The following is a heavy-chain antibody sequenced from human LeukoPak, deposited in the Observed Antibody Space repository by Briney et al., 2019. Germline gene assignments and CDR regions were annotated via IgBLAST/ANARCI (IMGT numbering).Heavy chain of an antibody. Sequence: SETLSLTCNVSGGSISNYYWSWIRQPPGKGLEWMGYIHYSGSTNYNPSLKSRVTISVDTSKNQFSLKLSSVTAADTAIYYCARDLRYSSGWYDWYFDLWGRGTLVTISS. CDR1: GGSISNYY. D-gene: IGHD6-19*01. J-gene: IGHJ2*01. CDR2: IHYSGST. CDR3: ARDLRYSSGWYDWYFDL. V-gene: IGHV4-59*01.